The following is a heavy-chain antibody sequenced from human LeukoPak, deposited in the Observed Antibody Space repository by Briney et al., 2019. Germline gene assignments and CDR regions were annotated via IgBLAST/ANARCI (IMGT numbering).Heavy chain of an antibody. CDR2: ISGSGGST. Sequence: GGSLRLSCAASGFTFSSYAMSWVRQAPGKGLEWVSAISGSGGSTYYADSVKGRFTISRDNSKNTLYLQMNSLRAEDTAVYYCAKDPVFIRPDYYGMDVWGQGTTVTVSS. J-gene: IGHJ6*02. CDR3: AKDPVFIRPDYYGMDV. D-gene: IGHD2-21*01. CDR1: GFTFSSYA. V-gene: IGHV3-23*01.